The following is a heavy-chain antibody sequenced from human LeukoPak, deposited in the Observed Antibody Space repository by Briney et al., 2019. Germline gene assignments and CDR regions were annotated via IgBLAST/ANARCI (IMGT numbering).Heavy chain of an antibody. CDR2: INPNNGGT. D-gene: IGHD1-7*01. J-gene: IGHJ5*02. Sequence: ASVKVSCEASGYTFTGYYIQLVRQAPGQGLEWVGWINPNNGGTNYAQNFKGRVIMSRDTSISTDSKQLSRLRSDDTAVYYCARDRVRGDGNYVLNPGGQGALVTVSS. CDR1: GYTFTGYY. V-gene: IGHV1-2*02. CDR3: ARDRVRGDGNYVLNP.